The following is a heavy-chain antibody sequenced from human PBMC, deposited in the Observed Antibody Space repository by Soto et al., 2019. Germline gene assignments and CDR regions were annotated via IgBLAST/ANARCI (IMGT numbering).Heavy chain of an antibody. CDR3: ARGHSSSWYEEYYFDY. CDR1: GGSISSGGYY. V-gene: IGHV4-31*03. CDR2: IYYSGST. Sequence: QVQLQESGPGLVKPSQTLSLTCTVSGGSISSGGYYWSWIRQHPGKGLEWIGYIYYSGSTYYNPSFKSRVTISVDTSKNQFSLKLSSVIAADTAVYYCARGHSSSWYEEYYFDYWGQGTLVTVSS. D-gene: IGHD6-13*01. J-gene: IGHJ4*02.